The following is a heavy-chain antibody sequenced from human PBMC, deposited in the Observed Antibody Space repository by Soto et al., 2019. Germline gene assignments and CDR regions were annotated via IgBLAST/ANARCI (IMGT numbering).Heavy chain of an antibody. CDR2: IKQSVST. CDR1: GGSFSGYY. CDR3: ARGEAYWFDP. J-gene: IGHJ5*02. Sequence: SETLSLTCAVYGGSFSGYYCSWIRQPPGKGRGWIGEIKQSVSTNYNPSLKSQVSISVDTSKNQFSLKLSSVTAGDTAVYSCARGEAYWFDPWGQGTLVTVSS. V-gene: IGHV4-34*01.